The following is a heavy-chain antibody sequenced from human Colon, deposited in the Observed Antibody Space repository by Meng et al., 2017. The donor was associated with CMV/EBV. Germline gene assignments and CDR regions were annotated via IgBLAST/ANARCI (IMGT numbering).Heavy chain of an antibody. Sequence: ASVKVSCKTSGYTFTDYDVNWVRQAAGQGLEWMGWMTPSSGYPGYAPKFQGRVTMTRDTFTNTAYMELSGLTSEDTAVYYCARGGGGTSSDYWGQGTLVTVSS. V-gene: IGHV1-8*01. CDR1: GYTFTDYD. J-gene: IGHJ4*01. D-gene: IGHD6-6*01. CDR2: MTPSSGYP. CDR3: ARGGGGTSSDY.